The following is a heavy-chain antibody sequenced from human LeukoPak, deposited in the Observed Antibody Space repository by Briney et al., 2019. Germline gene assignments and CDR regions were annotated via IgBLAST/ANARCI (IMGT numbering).Heavy chain of an antibody. CDR3: ARYCSSTSCYNWGDAFDI. Sequence: PSETLSLTCAVSGASIGGGYSCSWIRQPPGRPLEWIGYFYHDGSTFYNPSLKSRVTISMDKSKNQYSLKLASVTAADSAVYYCARYCSSTSCYNWGDAFDIWGQGTMVTVSS. CDR1: GASIGGGYS. V-gene: IGHV4-30-2*01. J-gene: IGHJ3*02. CDR2: FYHDGST. D-gene: IGHD2-2*02.